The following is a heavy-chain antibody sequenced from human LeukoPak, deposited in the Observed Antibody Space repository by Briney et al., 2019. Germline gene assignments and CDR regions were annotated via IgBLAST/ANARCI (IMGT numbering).Heavy chain of an antibody. J-gene: IGHJ4*02. Sequence: GGSLRLSCVASGFTFSSYSMNWVRQAPGKGLEWVSYISTSSSPIYYVDSVKGRFTISRDNAMNSLYLQMKSLRAEDTAVYYCARSRGTPSPYGDFDYWGQGTLVSVSS. D-gene: IGHD3-16*01. CDR1: GFTFSSYS. CDR3: ARSRGTPSPYGDFDY. CDR2: ISTSSSPI. V-gene: IGHV3-48*01.